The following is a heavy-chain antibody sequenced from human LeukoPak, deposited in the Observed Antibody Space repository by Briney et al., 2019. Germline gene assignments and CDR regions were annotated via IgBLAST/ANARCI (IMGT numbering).Heavy chain of an antibody. D-gene: IGHD6-19*01. J-gene: IGHJ2*01. CDR2: VNLQGST. CDR3: ARGPLRAVWYFDL. CDR1: GGSITNTNY. Sequence: PSETLSLTCGVSGGSITNTNYWTWVRQPPGKGLEWIGEVNLQGSTNYNPSLMGRVAIAVDTSENHISLQLTSVTAADTATYFCARGPLRAVWYFDLWGRGTLVAVSS. V-gene: IGHV4-4*02.